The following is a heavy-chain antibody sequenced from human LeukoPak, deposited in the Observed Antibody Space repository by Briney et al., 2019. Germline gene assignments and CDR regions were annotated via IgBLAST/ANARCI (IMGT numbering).Heavy chain of an antibody. Sequence: PGGSLRLSCTASGFTFSSSAMHWVRQAPDKGLEWVAVISYDGRNIFYADSVKGRFTISRDNSKSMLYLQLNSLRGEDTAVYCCARGQNDYGDYGLVYWGQGTLVTVSS. CDR2: ISYDGRNI. V-gene: IGHV3-30-3*01. CDR3: ARGQNDYGDYGLVY. J-gene: IGHJ4*02. D-gene: IGHD4-17*01. CDR1: GFTFSSSA.